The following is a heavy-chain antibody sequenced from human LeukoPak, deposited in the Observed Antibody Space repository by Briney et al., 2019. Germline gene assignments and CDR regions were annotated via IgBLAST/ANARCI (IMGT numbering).Heavy chain of an antibody. CDR3: ARGITMVRGVLSRPFDY. J-gene: IGHJ4*02. CDR1: GGSFSGYY. V-gene: IGHV4-34*01. CDR2: INHSGST. D-gene: IGHD3-10*01. Sequence: SETLSLTCAVFGGSFSGYYWSWVGQPPGKGPEGNGEINHSGSTNYNPSLKSRAAISVNTSKNQYSLTLSSVPAADTAVYYLARGITMVRGVLSRPFDYWGQGTLVTVSS.